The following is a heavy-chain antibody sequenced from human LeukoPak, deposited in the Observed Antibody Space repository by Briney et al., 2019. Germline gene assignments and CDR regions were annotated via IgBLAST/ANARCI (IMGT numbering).Heavy chain of an antibody. D-gene: IGHD5-18*01. CDR1: GFIFSSYW. CDR2: INSDGGST. V-gene: IGHV3-74*03. CDR3: ATSPGYSYGDFEY. J-gene: IGHJ4*02. Sequence: GGSLRLSCAASGFIFSSYWMHWVRQAPGKGLVWVSRINSDGGSTTYADSVKGRFTISRDNAKNTLYLQMNSLRAEDTAMYYCATSPGYSYGDFEYWGQGTLVTVSS.